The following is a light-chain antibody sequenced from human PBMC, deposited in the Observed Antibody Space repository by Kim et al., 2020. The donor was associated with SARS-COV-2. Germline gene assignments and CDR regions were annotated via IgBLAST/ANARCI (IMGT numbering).Light chain of an antibody. CDR1: QTVASSY. Sequence: EFVLTQSPGTLSLSPGERATLSCRASQTVASSYLAWYQQNPGQAPRLLIYSTSTRATGIPDRFIGSGSGTDFTLTITSLEPEDFVVYYCQHRSTFAEGSKVWIK. J-gene: IGKJ4*02. V-gene: IGKV3-20*01. CDR3: QHRST. CDR2: STS.